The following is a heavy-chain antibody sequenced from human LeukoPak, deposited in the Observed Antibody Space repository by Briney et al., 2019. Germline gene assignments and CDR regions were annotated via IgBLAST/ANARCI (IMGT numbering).Heavy chain of an antibody. CDR2: ISSSSSYI. J-gene: IGHJ4*02. D-gene: IGHD1-26*01. CDR3: ARDLFTAYSGSYNY. CDR1: GFIFSNYA. Sequence: GGSLRLSCAASGFIFSNYAMSWVRQAPGKGLEWVSSISSSSSYIYYADSVKGRFTISRDNAKNSLYLQMNSLRAEDTAVYYCARDLFTAYSGSYNYWGQGTLVTVSS. V-gene: IGHV3-21*01.